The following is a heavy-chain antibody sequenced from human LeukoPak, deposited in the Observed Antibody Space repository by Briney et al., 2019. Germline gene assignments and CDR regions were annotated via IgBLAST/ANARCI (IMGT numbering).Heavy chain of an antibody. CDR1: GFTFSSYG. V-gene: IGHV3-30*18. Sequence: PGRSLRLSCAASGFTFSSYGMHWVRQAPGKGLEWVAVISYDGSNKYYADSVKGRFTISRDNSKNTLYLQMNSLSAEDTAVYYCANLYGDTAMVSPRYYYGMDVWGQGTTVTVSS. CDR2: ISYDGSNK. CDR3: ANLYGDTAMVSPRYYYGMDV. D-gene: IGHD5-18*01. J-gene: IGHJ6*02.